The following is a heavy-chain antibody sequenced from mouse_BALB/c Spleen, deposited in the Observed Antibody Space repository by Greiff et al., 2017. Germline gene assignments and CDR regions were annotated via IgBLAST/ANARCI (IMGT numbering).Heavy chain of an antibody. CDR2: ISSGSSTI. Sequence: VQLKESGGGLVQPGGSRKLSCAASGFTFSSFGMHWVRQAPEKGLEWVAYISSGSSTIYYADTVKGRFTISRDNPKNNLYLQMSSLKSEDTAMYYCARDGAYGSSYRYFDVWGAGTTVTVSS. CDR1: GFTFSSFG. V-gene: IGHV5-17*02. D-gene: IGHD1-1*01. CDR3: ARDGAYGSSYRYFDV. J-gene: IGHJ1*01.